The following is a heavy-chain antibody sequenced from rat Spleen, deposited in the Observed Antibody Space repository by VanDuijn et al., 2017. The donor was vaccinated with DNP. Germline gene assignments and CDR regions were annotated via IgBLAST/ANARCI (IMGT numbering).Heavy chain of an antibody. CDR1: GFTFSDYY. D-gene: IGHD3-6*01. Sequence: EVQLVESGGGLVQPGRSLKLSCTASGFTFSDYYMAWVRQAPNKGLEWVASISHDGGGTFYGDSVKGRFTISRENAKTTLYLQMNSLRSEDTATYYCVSFNWPVPWGQGTSVTVSS. J-gene: IGHJ4*01. CDR3: VSFNWPVP. V-gene: IGHV5-22*01. CDR2: ISHDGGGT.